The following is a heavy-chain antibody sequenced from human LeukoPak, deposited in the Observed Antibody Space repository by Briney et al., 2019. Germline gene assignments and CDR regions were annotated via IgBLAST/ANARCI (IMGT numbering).Heavy chain of an antibody. J-gene: IGHJ3*02. CDR3: ARDQCGTTSCYTVVGHDDAFDI. V-gene: IGHV3-30*03. CDR1: GFTFSYYG. D-gene: IGHD2-2*02. Sequence: PGRSLRLSCAASGFTFSYYGMHWVRQAPGRGLEWVAVMAFDGRDQYYADSVKGRFTISRDNSKNTLYLQMNSLRAEDTAVYYCARDQCGTTSCYTVVGHDDAFDIWGQGTMVTVSS. CDR2: MAFDGRDQ.